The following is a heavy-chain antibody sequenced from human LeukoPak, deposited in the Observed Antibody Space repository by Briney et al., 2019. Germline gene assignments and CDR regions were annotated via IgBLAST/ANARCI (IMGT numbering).Heavy chain of an antibody. CDR1: GYTFTGYY. CDR3: ARDKDEGSQLWLRPRSKSHGVFDY. D-gene: IGHD5-18*01. Sequence: ASVKVSCKTSGYTFTGYYMHWVRQAPGQGLEWMGWIHPNSGGTNYAQKFQGRVTMTIDTSISTAYMEMSRLTSDDTAVYYCARDKDEGSQLWLRPRSKSHGVFDYWGQGTLVTVSS. V-gene: IGHV1-2*02. J-gene: IGHJ4*02. CDR2: IHPNSGGT.